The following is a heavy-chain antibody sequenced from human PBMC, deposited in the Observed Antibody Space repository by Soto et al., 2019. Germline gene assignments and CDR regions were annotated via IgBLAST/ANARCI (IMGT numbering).Heavy chain of an antibody. CDR2: VWKDGSNR. Sequence: GGSLRLSCAASGITFSYYVMHWVRQSPGKGLEWVAGVWKDGSNRYYVDSVKGRFTISRDNSKNTLYLQMNSLRDEDTAVYYCAKVPRGSNFGYYNFWGQGTLVTV. V-gene: IGHV3-30*02. D-gene: IGHD5-18*01. J-gene: IGHJ4*02. CDR3: AKVPRGSNFGYYNF. CDR1: GITFSYYV.